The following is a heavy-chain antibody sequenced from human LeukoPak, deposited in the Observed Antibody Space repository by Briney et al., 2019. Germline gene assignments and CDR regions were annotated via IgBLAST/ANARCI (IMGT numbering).Heavy chain of an antibody. D-gene: IGHD5-18*01. CDR2: IIPIFGTA. CDR1: GGTFSSYA. J-gene: IGHJ4*02. Sequence: SVKVSCKASGGTFSSYAISWVRQGPGQGLEWMGRIIPIFGTANYAQKFQGRVTITTDESTSTAYMELSSLRSEDTAVYYCARGGYSYGLHVDYWGQGTLVTVSS. CDR3: ARGGYSYGLHVDY. V-gene: IGHV1-69*05.